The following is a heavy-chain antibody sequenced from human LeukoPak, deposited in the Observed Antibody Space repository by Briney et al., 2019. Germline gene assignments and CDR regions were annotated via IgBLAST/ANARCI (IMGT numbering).Heavy chain of an antibody. Sequence: GGSLRLSCAASGFTFSSYWMSWVRQAPGKGLEWVATIKQDGSEKYYVDSVKGRFTISRDNAKNSLYLQMNSLRAEDTAVYYCAKMVGSSWALFDYWGQGTLATVSS. CDR3: AKMVGSSWALFDY. D-gene: IGHD6-13*01. J-gene: IGHJ4*02. CDR1: GFTFSSYW. CDR2: IKQDGSEK. V-gene: IGHV3-7*01.